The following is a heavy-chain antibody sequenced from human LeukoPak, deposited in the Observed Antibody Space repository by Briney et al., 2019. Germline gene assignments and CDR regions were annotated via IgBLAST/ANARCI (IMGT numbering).Heavy chain of an antibody. CDR2: IYYSGST. CDR3: ARDQVGKYSAMDV. Sequence: SETLSLTCTVSGGSISSYYWSWIRQPPGKGLEWIGYIYYSGSTNYNPSLKSRVTISVDTSKNQFSLKLSSVTAADTAVYYCARDQVGKYSAMDVWGQGTTVTVSS. J-gene: IGHJ6*02. D-gene: IGHD7-27*01. V-gene: IGHV4-59*01. CDR1: GGSISSYY.